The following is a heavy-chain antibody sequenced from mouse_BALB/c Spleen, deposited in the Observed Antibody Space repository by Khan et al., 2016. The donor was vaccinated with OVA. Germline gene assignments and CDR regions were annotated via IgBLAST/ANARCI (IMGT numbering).Heavy chain of an antibody. J-gene: IGHJ3*01. CDR1: GFTFSSYA. D-gene: IGHD1-3*01. Sequence: EVELVESGGGLVKPGGSLKLSCAASGFTFSSYAMSWVRQTPEKRLEWVATINSDGTYTYYPDSVKGRFTISRDNAKNTLDLQMGSLRSEDTAKYYCARHNFGPFAYWGQGTRVTVSA. CDR2: INSDGTYT. V-gene: IGHV5-9-3*01. CDR3: ARHNFGPFAY.